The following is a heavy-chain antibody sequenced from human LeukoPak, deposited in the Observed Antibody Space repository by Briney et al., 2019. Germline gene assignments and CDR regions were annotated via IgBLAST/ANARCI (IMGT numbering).Heavy chain of an antibody. D-gene: IGHD5-12*01. CDR1: GFPFSSYW. CDR3: GRGWPGYTSPLDY. V-gene: IGHV3-7*01. CDR2: INQDGSEK. J-gene: IGHJ4*02. Sequence: GGSLRLSCVASGFPFSSYWMTWVRQAPGEGLKWVATINQDGSEKHYVDSVKGRFIISRDNAKNSLFLQMNSLRAEDTAVYYCGRGWPGYTSPLDYWGQGILVAVSS.